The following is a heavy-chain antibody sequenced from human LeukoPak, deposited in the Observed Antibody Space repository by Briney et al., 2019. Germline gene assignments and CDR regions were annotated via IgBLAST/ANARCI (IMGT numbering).Heavy chain of an antibody. CDR3: ATGGGLATEIDY. D-gene: IGHD3-16*01. J-gene: IGHJ4*02. Sequence: GGSLRLSCATSGFTFSGCAMHWVRQAPGKGLEWVAVVSYDGIIKYYADSLKDRFTISRDNSKNTLYLQMNSLRTEDTAMYYCATGGGLATEIDYWGQGTLVTVSS. V-gene: IGHV3-30*04. CDR2: VSYDGIIK. CDR1: GFTFSGCA.